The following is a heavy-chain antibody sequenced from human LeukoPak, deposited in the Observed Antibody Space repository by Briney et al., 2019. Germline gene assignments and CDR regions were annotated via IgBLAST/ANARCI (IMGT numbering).Heavy chain of an antibody. D-gene: IGHD1-26*01. CDR3: ASLGGYQGGNFDY. CDR1: GYSISIGNH. CDR2: IFPSGTP. Sequence: SETLSLTCTVSGYSISIGNHWGWLRQPPEEGLDGIGSIFPSGTPYYNPSLKPRVTISIDTSKNQFSLRLSSVTAADTAMYYCASLGGYQGGNFDYWGQGTLLTVSS. J-gene: IGHJ4*02. V-gene: IGHV4-38-2*02.